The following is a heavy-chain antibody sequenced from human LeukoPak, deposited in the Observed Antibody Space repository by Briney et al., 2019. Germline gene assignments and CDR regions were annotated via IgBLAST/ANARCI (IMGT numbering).Heavy chain of an antibody. CDR3: ARGPYYDILTGYSSYNWFDP. CDR1: GGSFSGYY. CDR2: INHSGST. J-gene: IGHJ5*02. Sequence: SGTLSLTCAVYGGSFSGYYWSWIRQPPGKGLEWIGEINHSGSTNYNPSLKRRVTISVDTSKNQFSLKLSSVTAADTAVYYCARGPYYDILTGYSSYNWFDPWGQGTLVTVSS. D-gene: IGHD3-9*01. V-gene: IGHV4-34*01.